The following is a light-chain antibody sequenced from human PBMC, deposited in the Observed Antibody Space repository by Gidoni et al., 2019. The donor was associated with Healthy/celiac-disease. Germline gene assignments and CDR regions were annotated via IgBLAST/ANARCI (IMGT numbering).Light chain of an antibody. CDR2: GAS. Sequence: EIVMTQSPATLSVSPGERATLSCRASQSVSSNFAWYQQKPGQAPRLLIYGASTRATGIPASFSGSGSGKEFTLTISRLQYEDFAVYYCQKYNNWPGTFGQGTKVEIK. J-gene: IGKJ1*01. CDR1: QSVSSN. V-gene: IGKV3-15*01. CDR3: QKYNNWPGT.